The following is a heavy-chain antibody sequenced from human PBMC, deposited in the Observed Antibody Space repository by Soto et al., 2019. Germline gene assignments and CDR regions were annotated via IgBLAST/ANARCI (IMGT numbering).Heavy chain of an antibody. V-gene: IGHV4-31*03. Sequence: SSENLSLTCNVSGGSISGGRYYWNWIRQHPGKGLEWIGNIYDNGITYYNPSLKSRVIISEDTSKNQFSLRLSSVTAADTAVYYCTRDRGFGMDVWGQGTTVTVSS. CDR3: TRDRGFGMDV. J-gene: IGHJ6*02. CDR2: IYDNGIT. CDR1: GGSISGGRYY.